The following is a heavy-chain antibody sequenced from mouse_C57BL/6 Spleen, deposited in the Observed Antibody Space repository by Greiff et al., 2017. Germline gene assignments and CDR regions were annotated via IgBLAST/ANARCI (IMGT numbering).Heavy chain of an antibody. CDR1: GYAFSSYW. Sequence: VQLQQSGAELVKPGASVKISCKASGYAFSSYWMNWVKQRPGKGLEWIGQIYPGDGDTNYNGKFKGKATLTADKSSSTAYMQLSSLTSEDSAVYFCARTGEGCAMDYWGQGTSVTVSS. V-gene: IGHV1-80*01. CDR2: IYPGDGDT. CDR3: ARTGEGCAMDY. D-gene: IGHD3-3*01. J-gene: IGHJ4*01.